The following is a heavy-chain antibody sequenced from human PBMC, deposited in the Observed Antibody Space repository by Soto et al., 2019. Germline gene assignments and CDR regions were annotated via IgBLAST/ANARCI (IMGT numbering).Heavy chain of an antibody. V-gene: IGHV1-2*04. J-gene: IGHJ6*02. CDR1: GYTFTSYA. CDR3: ARYYYGMDV. Sequence: EASVKVSCKASGYTFTSYAISWVRQAPGQGLEWMGWINPNSGGTNYAQKFQGWVTMTRDTSISTAYMELSRLRSDDTAVYYCARYYYGMDVWGQGTTVTVSS. CDR2: INPNSGGT.